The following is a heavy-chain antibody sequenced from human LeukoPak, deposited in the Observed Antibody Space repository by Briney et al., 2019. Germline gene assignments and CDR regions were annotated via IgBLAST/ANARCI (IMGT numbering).Heavy chain of an antibody. CDR3: ARDHNYAFDI. J-gene: IGHJ4*02. CDR1: GFTFSDYS. CDR2: IGISRGNT. Sequence: GGSLRLSCAASGFTFSDYSMNWVRQAAGKGLEWISWIGISRGNTKYADSVRGGFTISGDNAKHSLYLPMNTLRVEDAGVYYCARDHNYAFDIGGQGTLHTVPS. D-gene: IGHD1-1*01. V-gene: IGHV3-48*04.